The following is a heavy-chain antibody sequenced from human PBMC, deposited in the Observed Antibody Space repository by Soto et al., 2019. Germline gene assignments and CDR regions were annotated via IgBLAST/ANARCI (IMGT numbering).Heavy chain of an antibody. Sequence: EVQLLESGGGLVQPGGSLRLSCAASGFTFSSYAMSWVRQAPGKGLEWVSAISGSGGSTYYADSVKGRFTISRDNSKKPLYLQMNGMRAEATAVYYCAKVNGAARREDFDYWGQGTLVTVSS. J-gene: IGHJ4*02. V-gene: IGHV3-23*01. CDR2: ISGSGGST. D-gene: IGHD6-6*01. CDR1: GFTFSSYA. CDR3: AKVNGAARREDFDY.